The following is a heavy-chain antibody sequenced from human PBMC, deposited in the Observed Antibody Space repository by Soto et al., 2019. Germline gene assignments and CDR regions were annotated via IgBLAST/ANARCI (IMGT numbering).Heavy chain of an antibody. J-gene: IGHJ6*02. CDR3: ARGRYGMDV. CDR1: GFTFSSYE. CDR2: ISSSGSTI. Sequence: GGSLRLSCAASGFTFSSYEMNWVRQAPGKGLEWVSYISSSGSTIYYADSVKGRLAISRDNAKNSLYLQMNSLRAEDTAVYYCARGRYGMDVWGQGTTVTVSS. V-gene: IGHV3-48*03.